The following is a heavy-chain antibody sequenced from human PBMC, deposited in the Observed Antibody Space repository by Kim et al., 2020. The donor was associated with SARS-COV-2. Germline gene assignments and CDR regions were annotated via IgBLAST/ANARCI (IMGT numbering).Heavy chain of an antibody. J-gene: IGHJ6*02. CDR2: IHQSGST. D-gene: IGHD2-2*02. Sequence: SETLSLTCAVYGGSFSGHYWSWIRQPPGKGLEWIGEIHQSGSTNYNPSLKSRVTISIDTSKNQFSLKLSSGTAADTGFFYCARGRAGVVPAPILGIGPHYDYFIMDVWRHGTTVTVS. V-gene: IGHV4-34*01. CDR3: ARGRAGVVPAPILGIGPHYDYFIMDV. CDR1: GGSFSGHY.